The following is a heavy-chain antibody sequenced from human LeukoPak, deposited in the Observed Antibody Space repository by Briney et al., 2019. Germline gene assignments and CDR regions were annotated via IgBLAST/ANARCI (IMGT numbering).Heavy chain of an antibody. D-gene: IGHD2-21*01. V-gene: IGHV3-23*01. CDR2: ISGRVGPTRR. Sequence: GGSLRLSCAASGFTFENYGMSWVRQAPRKGLEWVSSISGRVGPTRRSYGDSVKGRFTVSRDNSKNTLYLHMNSLRAEDTAVYYCVKGLIGSLPGDFWGQGTLVTVSS. J-gene: IGHJ4*02. CDR1: GFTFENYG. CDR3: VKGLIGSLPGDF.